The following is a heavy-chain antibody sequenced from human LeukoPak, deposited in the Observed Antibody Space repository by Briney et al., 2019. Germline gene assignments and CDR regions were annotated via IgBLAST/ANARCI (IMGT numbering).Heavy chain of an antibody. CDR2: INSDGGTT. V-gene: IGHV3-74*01. J-gene: IGHJ3*02. D-gene: IGHD3-22*01. Sequence: GSLEPSFAASGFPFSSYWMHWVRPPPGKGPVWVSRINSDGGTTSYADSVKGRFTISRDNAKNTLYLQMNSLRAEDTAVYYCAHYDSSGYHAFDIWGQGTMVTVSS. CDR1: GFPFSSYW. CDR3: AHYDSSGYHAFDI.